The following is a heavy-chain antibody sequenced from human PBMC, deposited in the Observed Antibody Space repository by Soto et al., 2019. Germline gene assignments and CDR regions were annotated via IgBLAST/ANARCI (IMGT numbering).Heavy chain of an antibody. CDR3: ARGGRLRHFDY. J-gene: IGHJ4*02. D-gene: IGHD5-12*01. CDR2: ISYDGSDK. V-gene: IGHV3-30*04. Sequence: QVQVVESGGGVVQPGRALRLSCAASGFTFSSYAMQWVRQAPGKGLEWVAIISYDGSDKYYADSVKGRFTISRDNSKNTLYLQMNSLRTEDTAVYYCARGGRLRHFDYWGQGTLVTVSS. CDR1: GFTFSSYA.